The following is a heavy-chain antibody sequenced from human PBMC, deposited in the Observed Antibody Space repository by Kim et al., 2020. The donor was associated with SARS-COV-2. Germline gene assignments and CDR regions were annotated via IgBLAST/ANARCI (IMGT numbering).Heavy chain of an antibody. Sequence: GGSLRLSCAASGFTFSSYSMNWVRQAPGKGLEWVSSISSSSSYIYYADSVKGRFTISRDNAKNSLYLQMNSLRAEDTAVYYCARSRITGTTKAPFDYWGQGTLVTVSS. CDR2: ISSSSSYI. CDR1: GFTFSSYS. CDR3: ARSRITGTTKAPFDY. J-gene: IGHJ4*02. V-gene: IGHV3-21*01. D-gene: IGHD1-20*01.